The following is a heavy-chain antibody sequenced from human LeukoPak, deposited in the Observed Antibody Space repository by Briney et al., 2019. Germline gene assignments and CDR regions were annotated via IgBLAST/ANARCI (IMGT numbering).Heavy chain of an antibody. Sequence: SETLSLTCTVSGGSISSYYWSWIRQPPGKGLEWIGYIYYSGSTNYNPSLKSRVTISVDTSKNQFSLKLSSVTAADTAVYYCARGYSGYDDYWGQGTLVTVSS. J-gene: IGHJ4*02. CDR1: GGSISSYY. V-gene: IGHV4-59*01. CDR2: IYYSGST. D-gene: IGHD5-12*01. CDR3: ARGYSGYDDY.